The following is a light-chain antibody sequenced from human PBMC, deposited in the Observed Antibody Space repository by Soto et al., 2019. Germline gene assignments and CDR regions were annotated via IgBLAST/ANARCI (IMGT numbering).Light chain of an antibody. V-gene: IGKV3-11*01. J-gene: IGKJ2*01. Sequence: EIVLTQSPATLSLSPGERATLSCRASQSVSNYLAWYQQKPGQAPRLLIYDASNRATGIPDRFSGSGSGTDFTLTISSLEPEDFAVYSCQQRSNWPPVYNFGQGTKLEIK. CDR3: QQRSNWPPVYN. CDR1: QSVSNY. CDR2: DAS.